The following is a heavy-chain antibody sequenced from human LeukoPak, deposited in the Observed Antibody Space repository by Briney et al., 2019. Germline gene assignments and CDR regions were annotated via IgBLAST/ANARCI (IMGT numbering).Heavy chain of an antibody. J-gene: IGHJ5*02. CDR1: GFTFGGYT. D-gene: IGHD3-22*01. V-gene: IGHV3-49*04. CDR2: IRSKAYGGTT. Sequence: GGSLRLSCTASGFTFGGYTMNWVRQAPGEGLEWVGFIRSKAYGGTTEYAASVKGRFTISRDDSKTIAYLQMNSLKTEDTALYYCTRDRSGYYYNWFDPWGQGTLVTVSS. CDR3: TRDRSGYYYNWFDP.